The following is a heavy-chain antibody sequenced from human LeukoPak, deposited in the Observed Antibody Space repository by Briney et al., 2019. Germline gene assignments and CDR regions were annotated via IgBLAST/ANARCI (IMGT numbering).Heavy chain of an antibody. CDR2: ISSSSNYI. J-gene: IGHJ5*02. CDR1: GFTFSSYA. D-gene: IGHD6-13*01. CDR3: ARDPAAAGRWFDP. V-gene: IGHV3-21*01. Sequence: GGSLRLSCAASGFTFSSYAMSWARQAPGKGLEWVSSISSSSNYIYYADSVKGRFTISRDNAKNSLYLQMNSLRAEDTAVYYCARDPAAAGRWFDPWGQGTLVTVSS.